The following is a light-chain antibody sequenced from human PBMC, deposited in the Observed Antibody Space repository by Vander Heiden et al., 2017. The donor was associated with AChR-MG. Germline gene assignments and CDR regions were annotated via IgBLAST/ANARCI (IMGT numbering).Light chain of an antibody. V-gene: IGLV2-23*02. CDR2: EVH. CDR1: SNDVGTYDV. CDR3: YSYAGSDTWV. J-gene: IGLJ3*02. Sequence: QSAPTQPASVSGSPGQSITISCAGTSNDVGTYDVVSWYQQHPGKAPKLLIYEVHKRFSGVSHRLSGSKSGNTASLTISGLQAEDEADYYCYSYAGSDTWVFGGGTKVTVL.